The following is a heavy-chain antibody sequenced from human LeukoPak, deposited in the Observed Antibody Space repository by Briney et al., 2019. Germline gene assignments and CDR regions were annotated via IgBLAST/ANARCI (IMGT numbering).Heavy chain of an antibody. CDR3: ARDYRERYCTSISCSFSGIWFDP. J-gene: IGHJ5*02. D-gene: IGHD2-2*01. V-gene: IGHV4-61*02. CDR2: IYTSGST. CDR1: GGSISSGNYY. Sequence: PSQTLSLTCTVSGGSISSGNYYWSWIRQPAGKGLEWIGRIYTSGSTNYNPSLKSRVTISVDTSKNQFSLKLSSVTAADTAVYYCARDYRERYCTSISCSFSGIWFDPWGQGTLVIVSS.